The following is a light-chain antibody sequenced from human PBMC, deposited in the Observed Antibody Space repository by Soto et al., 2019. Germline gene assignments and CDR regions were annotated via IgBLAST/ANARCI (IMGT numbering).Light chain of an antibody. CDR1: QGISSY. CDR3: QQLNTYPLT. V-gene: IGKV1-9*01. J-gene: IGKJ4*01. Sequence: DIQLTQSPSFLSASVGDRVTITCRASQGISSYLAWYQQKPGKVPKLLIYAASTLESGVPSRFSGSESGTEFTLTISSLQPEDFATYYCQQLNTYPLTFXGGTRWIS. CDR2: AAS.